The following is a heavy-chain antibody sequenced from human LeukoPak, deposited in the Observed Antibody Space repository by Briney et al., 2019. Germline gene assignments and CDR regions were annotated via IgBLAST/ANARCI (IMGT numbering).Heavy chain of an antibody. D-gene: IGHD3-22*01. CDR3: AKGSYYDSSGSFYFDY. CDR2: ISGSGDNT. J-gene: IGHJ4*02. CDR1: GFTFSSYA. Sequence: GGSLRLSCAASGFTFSSYAMSWVRQAPGKGLEWVSGISGSGDNTYYGDSVKGRFTISRDNSKNTLYVQVNSLGTEDTAAYYCAKGSYYDSSGSFYFDYWGQGTLVTVSS. V-gene: IGHV3-23*01.